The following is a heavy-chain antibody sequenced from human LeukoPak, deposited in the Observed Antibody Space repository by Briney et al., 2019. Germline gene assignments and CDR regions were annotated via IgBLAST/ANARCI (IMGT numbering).Heavy chain of an antibody. CDR1: GFSLSTSGVG. CDR2: IYWDDDK. V-gene: IGHV2-5*02. Sequence: SGPTLVNPPQTLTLTCTFSGFSLSTSGVGVGWIRQPPGKALEWLALIYWDDDKRYSPSLKSRLTITKDTSKNQVVLTMTNMDPVDTATYYCAYIPALYYYDSSGYSFDYWGQGTLVTVSS. CDR3: AYIPALYYYDSSGYSFDY. J-gene: IGHJ4*02. D-gene: IGHD3-22*01.